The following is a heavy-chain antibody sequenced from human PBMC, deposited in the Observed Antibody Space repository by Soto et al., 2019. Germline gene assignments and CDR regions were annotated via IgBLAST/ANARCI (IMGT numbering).Heavy chain of an antibody. V-gene: IGHV1-24*01. CDR3: ATSIAGTTGFDY. D-gene: IGHD1-7*01. CDR2: FDPGDGET. Sequence: ASVKVSCKVSGYTLTELSMHWVRQAPGKGLEWMGGFDPGDGETIYAQKFQGRVTMTEDTSTDTAYMELSSLRSEDTAVYYCATSIAGTTGFDYWGQGTLVTVSS. J-gene: IGHJ4*02. CDR1: GYTLTELS.